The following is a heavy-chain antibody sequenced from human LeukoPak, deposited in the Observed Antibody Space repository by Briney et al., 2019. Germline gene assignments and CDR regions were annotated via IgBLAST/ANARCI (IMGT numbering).Heavy chain of an antibody. CDR2: INHSGST. Sequence: SETLSLTCAVYGGSFSGYYWSWLRQPPGKGLEGLGEINHSGSTNFYPSPKSRVTISVDTSKNQFSLKLSSVTAADTAVYYCARGAYYDILTGYYTLSYYFDYWGQGTLVTVSS. J-gene: IGHJ4*02. V-gene: IGHV4-34*01. CDR3: ARGAYYDILTGYYTLSYYFDY. D-gene: IGHD3-9*01. CDR1: GGSFSGYY.